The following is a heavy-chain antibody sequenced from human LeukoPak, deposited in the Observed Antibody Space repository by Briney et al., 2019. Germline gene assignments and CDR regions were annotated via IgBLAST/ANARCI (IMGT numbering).Heavy chain of an antibody. CDR2: ISAYNGNT. D-gene: IGHD3-22*01. V-gene: IGHV1-18*01. CDR1: GYTFTSYG. CDR3: ARDADHRTYYYDSSGYYGAFDI. Sequence: ASVKVSCKASGYTFTSYGISWVRQAPGQGLEWMGWISAYNGNTNYAQKHQGRVTMTTDTSTSTAYMELRSLRSDDTAVYYCARDADHRTYYYDSSGYYGAFDIWGQGTMVTVSS. J-gene: IGHJ3*02.